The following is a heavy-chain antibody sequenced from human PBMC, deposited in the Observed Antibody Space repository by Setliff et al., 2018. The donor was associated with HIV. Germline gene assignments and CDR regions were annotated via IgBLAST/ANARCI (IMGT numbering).Heavy chain of an antibody. CDR2: INPNSGGT. J-gene: IGHJ5*02. V-gene: IGHV1-2*02. CDR1: GYTFTGYY. Sequence: GASVKVSCKASGYTFTGYYMHWVRQAPGQGPEWMGWINPNSGGTNFAPKFQGRVTMTRDTSSSTAYMELSSLRSDDTAVYYCARVEELERERWFDPWGQGTLVTASS. CDR3: ARVEELERERWFDP. D-gene: IGHD1-1*01.